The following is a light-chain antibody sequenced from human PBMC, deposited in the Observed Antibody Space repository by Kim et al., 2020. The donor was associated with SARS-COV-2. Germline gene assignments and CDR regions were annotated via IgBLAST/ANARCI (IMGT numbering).Light chain of an antibody. V-gene: IGLV2-8*01. CDR3: TSYAGTNNPYV. Sequence: HSGTIPCTGTSNDVGYYNYVTWYQKHAGKAPKVLIYEVTKRPSGVPHRFSGSKSGNTASLTVFDLQAEDEAEYYCTSYAGTNNPYVFGTGTQLTVL. CDR2: EVT. CDR1: SNDVGYYNY. J-gene: IGLJ1*01.